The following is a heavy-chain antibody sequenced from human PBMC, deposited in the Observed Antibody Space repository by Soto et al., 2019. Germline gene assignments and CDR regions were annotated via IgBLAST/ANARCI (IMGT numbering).Heavy chain of an antibody. CDR1: GFTFSSYG. CDR3: AREDYGGASYYFDY. D-gene: IGHD4-17*01. Sequence: PGGSLRLSCAASGFTFSSYGMHWVRQAPGKGLEWVAVIWYDGSNKYYADSVKGRFTISRDNSKNTLYLQMNSLRAEDTAVYYCAREDYGGASYYFDYWGQGTLVTVSS. V-gene: IGHV3-33*01. CDR2: IWYDGSNK. J-gene: IGHJ4*02.